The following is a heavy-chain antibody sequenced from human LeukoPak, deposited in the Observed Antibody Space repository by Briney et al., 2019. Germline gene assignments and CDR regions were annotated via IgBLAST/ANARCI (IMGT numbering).Heavy chain of an antibody. CDR1: GFTFSDHA. CDR2: ISYHARDQ. V-gene: IGHV3-30*04. Sequence: GGSLRLSCTASGFTFSDHAMHWVRQAPGKGLEWVTVISYHARDQFYADSVKGRFTVSRDNSRNILYLQMNSLRVEDSAVYYCARAQGYILATTFDYWGQGTLVTVSS. J-gene: IGHJ4*02. CDR3: ARAQGYILATTFDY. D-gene: IGHD5-12*01.